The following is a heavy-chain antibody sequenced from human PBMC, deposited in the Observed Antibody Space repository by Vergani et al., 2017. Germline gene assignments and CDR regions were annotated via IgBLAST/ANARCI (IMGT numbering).Heavy chain of an antibody. CDR3: ARGLATAVAGPRGFDY. J-gene: IGHJ4*02. D-gene: IGHD6-19*01. CDR1: GYTFTSYD. Sequence: QVQLVQSGAEVKKPGASVKVSCKASGYTFTSYDINWVRQATGQGLEWMGWMNPNSGNTGYAQKFQGRVTMTRNTSISTAYMELSSLRYEDTAVYYCARGLATAVAGPRGFDYWGQGTLVTVSS. CDR2: MNPNSGNT. V-gene: IGHV1-8*01.